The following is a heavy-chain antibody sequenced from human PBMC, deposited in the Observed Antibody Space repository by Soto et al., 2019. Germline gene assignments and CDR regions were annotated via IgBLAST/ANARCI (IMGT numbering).Heavy chain of an antibody. Sequence: GGSLRLSCAASGFTFSDYYMSWIRQAPGKGLEWVSVIYSDGTTYYADSVKGRFTISRDNSKNTLYLQMNSLRAEDTAVYYCARDRYSKSDYKYGMDVWGQGTTVTVSS. D-gene: IGHD6-13*01. CDR1: GFTFSDYY. V-gene: IGHV3-53*01. J-gene: IGHJ6*02. CDR3: ARDRYSKSDYKYGMDV. CDR2: IYSDGTT.